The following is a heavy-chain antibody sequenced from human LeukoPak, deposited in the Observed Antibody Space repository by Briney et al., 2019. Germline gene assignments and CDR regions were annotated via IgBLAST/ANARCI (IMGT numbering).Heavy chain of an antibody. CDR1: GLTFSTYA. J-gene: IGHJ3*02. Sequence: GGSLRLSCAVSGLTFSTYAMHWARQAPGKGLEWVAVIWYDGSNEYYADSVKGRFTISRDNSKNTLYLQMNSLRAEDTAVYYCASIVGATSGQRGNAFDIWGQGTMVTVSS. V-gene: IGHV3-33*01. D-gene: IGHD1-26*01. CDR3: ASIVGATSGQRGNAFDI. CDR2: IWYDGSNE.